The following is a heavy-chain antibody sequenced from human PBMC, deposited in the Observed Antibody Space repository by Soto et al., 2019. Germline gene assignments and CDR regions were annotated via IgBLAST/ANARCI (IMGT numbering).Heavy chain of an antibody. Sequence: GGSLRLSCAASGFTFSSYAMSWVRQAPGKGLEWVSAISGSGGSTYYADSVKGRFTISRDNSKNTLYLQMNSLRAEDTAVYYCAKDFGRLDWLLSRQFDYWGQGTLVTVSS. D-gene: IGHD3-3*01. CDR3: AKDFGRLDWLLSRQFDY. CDR1: GFTFSSYA. V-gene: IGHV3-23*01. J-gene: IGHJ4*02. CDR2: ISGSGGST.